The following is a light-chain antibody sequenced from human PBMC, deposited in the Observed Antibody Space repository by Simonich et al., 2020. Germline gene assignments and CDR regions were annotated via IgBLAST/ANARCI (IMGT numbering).Light chain of an antibody. CDR3: SSYTSSSTLV. J-gene: IGLJ3*02. CDR1: SSDVGGYNY. Sequence: QSALTQPASVSGSPGQSITISCTGTSSDVGGYNYVSWYQQHPGKAPKLMIYDVSKPTSGVSNRFSGSKSGNTASLTISGLQAEDEADYYCSSYTSSSTLVFGGGTKLTVL. V-gene: IGLV2-14*01. CDR2: DVS.